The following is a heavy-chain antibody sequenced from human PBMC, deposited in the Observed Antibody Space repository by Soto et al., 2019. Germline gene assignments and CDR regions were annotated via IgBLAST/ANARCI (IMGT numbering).Heavy chain of an antibody. CDR3: ARDYYDSSGYLDY. D-gene: IGHD3-22*01. CDR2: IYYSGST. CDR1: GGSISSGGYY. Sequence: SETLSLTCTVSGGSISSGGYYWSWIRQHPGKGLEWIGYIYYSGSTYYNPSLKSRVTISVDTSKNQFSLKLSSVTAADTAVYYCARDYYDSSGYLDYWGQGTLVTVSS. J-gene: IGHJ4*02. V-gene: IGHV4-31*03.